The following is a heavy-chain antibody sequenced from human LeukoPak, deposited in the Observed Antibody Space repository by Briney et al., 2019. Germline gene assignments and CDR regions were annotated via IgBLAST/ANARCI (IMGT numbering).Heavy chain of an antibody. Sequence: ASVKVSCKASGYTFTTYGISWVRQAPGQGLEWMGWISAYNGNTNYAQKLQGRVTMTTDTSTSTAYMELRSLRSDDTAVYYCARDLTSGWEPDGFDYWGQGTLVTVSS. CDR2: ISAYNGNT. D-gene: IGHD1-26*01. CDR3: ARDLTSGWEPDGFDY. J-gene: IGHJ4*02. CDR1: GYTFTTYG. V-gene: IGHV1-18*01.